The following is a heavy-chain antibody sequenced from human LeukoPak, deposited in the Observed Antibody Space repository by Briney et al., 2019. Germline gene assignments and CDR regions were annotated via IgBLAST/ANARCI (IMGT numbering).Heavy chain of an antibody. CDR3: ARGGADTAMVITRGAPDY. V-gene: IGHV1-18*01. CDR2: ISAYNGNT. CDR1: GYTFTSYG. J-gene: IGHJ4*02. D-gene: IGHD5-18*01. Sequence: ASVKVPCKASGYTFTSYGISWVRQAPGQGLEWMGWISAYNGNTNYAQKLQGRVTMTTDTSTSTAYMELSSLRSEDTAVYYCARGGADTAMVITRGAPDYWGQGTLVTVSS.